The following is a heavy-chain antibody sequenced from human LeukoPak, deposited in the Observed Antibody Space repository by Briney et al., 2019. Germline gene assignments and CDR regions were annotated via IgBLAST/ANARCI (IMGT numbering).Heavy chain of an antibody. Sequence: SEILSLTCTVSGGSISSDYWSWIRQPPGKGLEWIGHIYYSGSTNYNPSLKSRVTISVDTSKNQFSLNLQSVTPEDTAVYYCARNLIPEQLVVNFWGQGTLVTVSS. CDR1: GGSISSDY. D-gene: IGHD6-13*01. CDR3: ARNLIPEQLVVNF. CDR2: IYYSGST. V-gene: IGHV4-59*01. J-gene: IGHJ4*02.